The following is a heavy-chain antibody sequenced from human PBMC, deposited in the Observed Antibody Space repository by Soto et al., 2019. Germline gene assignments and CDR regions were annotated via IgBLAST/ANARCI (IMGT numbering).Heavy chain of an antibody. CDR1: GINLGFYS. D-gene: IGHD5-12*01. Sequence: PGGSLRLSCAASGINLGFYSLNWVRQAPGKGLEWVAAISYDGSNKYYADSVKGRFTISRDNSKNTLYLQMNSLRAEDTAVYYCARDYYRFNSGYGFSMDVWGQGTTVTVSS. J-gene: IGHJ6*02. CDR2: ISYDGSNK. CDR3: ARDYYRFNSGYGFSMDV. V-gene: IGHV3-30-3*01.